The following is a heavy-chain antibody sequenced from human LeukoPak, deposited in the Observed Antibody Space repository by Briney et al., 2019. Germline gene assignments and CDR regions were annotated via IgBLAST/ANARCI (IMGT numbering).Heavy chain of an antibody. CDR2: ISGSGGST. D-gene: IGHD6-19*01. CDR3: AKMEYSSGCIDY. J-gene: IGHJ4*02. V-gene: IGHV3-23*01. Sequence: GGSLRLSCAASGFTFSSYAMSWVRQAPGKGLEWVSAISGSGGSTYYADSVKGRFTISRDNSKNTLYLQMNSQRAADTAVYYCAKMEYSSGCIDYWGQGTLVTVSS. CDR1: GFTFSSYA.